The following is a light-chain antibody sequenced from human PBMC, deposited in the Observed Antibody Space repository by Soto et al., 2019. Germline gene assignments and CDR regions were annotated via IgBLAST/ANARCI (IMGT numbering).Light chain of an antibody. CDR2: AVT. V-gene: IGLV2-14*01. CDR3: SSYTSSSNP. J-gene: IGLJ1*01. Sequence: SALTQPASVSGSPGQSITISCTGTISDVGGYNYVSWYQQHPGKAPKLMIYAVTDRPSGVSSRFSGSKSGNTASLTISGLQAEDEADYYCSSYTSSSNPFGTGTKVTVL. CDR1: ISDVGGYNY.